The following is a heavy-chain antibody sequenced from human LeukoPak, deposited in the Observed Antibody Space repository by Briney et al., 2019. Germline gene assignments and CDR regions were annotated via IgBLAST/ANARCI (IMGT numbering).Heavy chain of an antibody. V-gene: IGHV3-48*03. CDR1: GFTVSSSY. CDR3: ARGYTYFDY. J-gene: IGHJ4*02. D-gene: IGHD5-12*01. Sequence: GGSLRLSCAASGFTVSSSYMTWVRQAPGKGLEWVSYISSSGTNIFYADSVKGRFTISRDNAKNSLYLQMNSLRADDTAVYSCARGYTYFDYWGQGTLVTVSS. CDR2: ISSSGTNI.